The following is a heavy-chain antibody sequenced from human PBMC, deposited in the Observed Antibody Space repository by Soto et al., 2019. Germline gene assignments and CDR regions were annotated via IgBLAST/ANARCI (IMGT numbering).Heavy chain of an antibody. CDR2: ISYDGSNK. V-gene: IGHV3-30*18. CDR3: AKVQSSGEWLLYFDY. J-gene: IGHJ4*02. Sequence: GGSLRLSCAASGFTFSSYGMHWVHQAPGKGLEWVAVISYDGSNKYYADSVKGRFTISRDNSKNTLYLQMNSLRAEDTAVYYCAKVQSSGEWLLYFDYWGQGTLVTVSS. D-gene: IGHD3-3*01. CDR1: GFTFSSYG.